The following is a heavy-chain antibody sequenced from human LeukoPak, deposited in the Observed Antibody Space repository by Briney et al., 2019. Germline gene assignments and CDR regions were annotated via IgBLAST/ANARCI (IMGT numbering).Heavy chain of an antibody. CDR2: IGGSGGRT. D-gene: IGHD3-10*01. V-gene: IGHV3-23*01. CDR3: AKYRGFGDSYDS. J-gene: IGHJ4*02. Sequence: PGGSLRLSCAASGFTFSSYATSWVRQAPGKGLEWVSSIGGSGGRTYYADSVKGRFTISRDTSKNTLFLQMNSLRAEDTALYYCAKYRGFGDSYDSWGQGTLVTVSS. CDR1: GFTFSSYA.